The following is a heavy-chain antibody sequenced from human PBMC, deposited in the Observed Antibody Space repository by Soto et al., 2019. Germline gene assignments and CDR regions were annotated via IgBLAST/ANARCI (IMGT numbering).Heavy chain of an antibody. CDR1: DGSISSGGYS. D-gene: IGHD3-22*01. V-gene: IGHV4-31*03. CDR2: IYYSGST. CDR3: ARGSYYDSSGYYGP. J-gene: IGHJ5*02. Sequence: PSEPLSPPRPVSDGSISSGGYSCCWIRPHPGKGLEWIGYIYYSGSTYYNPSLKSRVTISVDTSKNQFSLKLSSVTAADTAVYYCARGSYYDSSGYYGPWGQGTLVTVS.